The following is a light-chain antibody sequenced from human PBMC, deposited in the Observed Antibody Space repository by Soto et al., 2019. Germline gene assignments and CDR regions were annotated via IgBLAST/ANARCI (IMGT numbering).Light chain of an antibody. Sequence: QSVLTQPASVSGSPGQSITISCTGTSSDVGGYNYVSWYQQHPGKAPKLMIYDVSNRPSGVSNRFSGSKSGNTASLTISGLQAEDEADYYCSSYTSSSTPCVFGSGTKLTVL. CDR3: SSYTSSSTPCV. CDR1: SSDVGGYNY. J-gene: IGLJ1*01. CDR2: DVS. V-gene: IGLV2-14*01.